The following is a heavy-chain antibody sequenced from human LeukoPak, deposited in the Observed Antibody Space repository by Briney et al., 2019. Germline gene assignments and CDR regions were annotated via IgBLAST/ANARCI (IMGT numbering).Heavy chain of an antibody. J-gene: IGHJ4*02. CDR1: GFTFSSYA. Sequence: GGSLRLSCAASGFTFSSYAMSWVRQAPGKGLEWVSAISGSGGSTYYADSVKGRFTISRDNSKNTLYLQMNSLRAEDTAVYYCARGHRTPIVVVVAATRPLDYWGQGTLVTVSS. D-gene: IGHD2-15*01. CDR2: ISGSGGST. V-gene: IGHV3-23*01. CDR3: ARGHRTPIVVVVAATRPLDY.